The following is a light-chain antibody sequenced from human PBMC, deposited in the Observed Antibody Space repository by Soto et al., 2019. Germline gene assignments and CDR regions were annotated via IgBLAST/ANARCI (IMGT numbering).Light chain of an antibody. V-gene: IGKV1-39*01. CDR1: QRINNY. CDR3: QQDLRPPLT. J-gene: IGKJ3*01. Sequence: DIQMTQSPSSLSASVGDRVTITCRASQRINNYLNWYQQKLGKAPNLLIYAASSLQSGVPSRFSGSGSGTDSTLTISSLQPEDFATYYCQQDLRPPLTFGPGTKVDI. CDR2: AAS.